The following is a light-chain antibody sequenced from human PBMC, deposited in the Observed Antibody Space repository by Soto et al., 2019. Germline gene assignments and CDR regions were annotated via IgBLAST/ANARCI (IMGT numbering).Light chain of an antibody. CDR2: DAS. V-gene: IGKV3-20*01. CDR1: QSVSYY. J-gene: IGKJ1*01. CDR3: QQYGSSPVT. Sequence: EIVLTQSPCTLSLSPGERATLSCRASQSVSYYLAWYQQKPGQAPRLLIYDASSRATGIPDRFSGSGSGTDFTLTISRLEPEDFAVYYCQQYGSSPVTFGQGTKVDI.